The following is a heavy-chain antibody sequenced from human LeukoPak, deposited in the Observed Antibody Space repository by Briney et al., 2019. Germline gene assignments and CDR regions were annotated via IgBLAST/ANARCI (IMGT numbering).Heavy chain of an antibody. CDR1: GGSFSGYY. CDR3: ASRTTVTTDLDY. J-gene: IGHJ4*02. V-gene: IGHV4-34*01. Sequence: SETLSLTCAVYGGSFSGYYWSWIRQPPGKGLEWIGEINHSGSTNYNPSLKSRVTISVDTSKNQFSLKLSSVTAADTAVYYCASRTTVTTDLDYWGQGTLVTVSS. D-gene: IGHD4-17*01. CDR2: INHSGST.